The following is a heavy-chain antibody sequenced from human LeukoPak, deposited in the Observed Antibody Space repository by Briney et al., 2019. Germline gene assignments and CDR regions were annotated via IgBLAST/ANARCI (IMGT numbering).Heavy chain of an antibody. CDR2: ISSSSSYI. V-gene: IGHV3-21*01. CDR3: ARDGPDYYGSGSPERFDY. J-gene: IGHJ4*02. D-gene: IGHD3-10*01. Sequence: KTGGSLRLSCTVSGFTVSSNSMSWVRQAPGKGLEWVSSISSSSSYIYYADSVKGRFTISRDNAKNSLYLQMNSLRAEDTAVYYCARDGPDYYGSGSPERFDYWGQGTLVTVSS. CDR1: GFTVSSNS.